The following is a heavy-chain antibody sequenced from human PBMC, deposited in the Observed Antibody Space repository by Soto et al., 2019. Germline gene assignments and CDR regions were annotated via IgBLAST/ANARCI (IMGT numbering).Heavy chain of an antibody. CDR3: ASLQVPGNFDY. D-gene: IGHD6-13*01. J-gene: IGHJ4*02. CDR1: GGSITTTNYY. Sequence: QLQLQESGPGLVKPSETLSLTCTVSGGSITTTNYYWSWVRQSPGKGLEWIANIFYTGDTYYSPSVRGRVTVSVDTSTNQFSLKLSSVTVADTVMYYCASLQVPGNFDYWGQGSPVTVSS. V-gene: IGHV4-39*01. CDR2: IFYTGDT.